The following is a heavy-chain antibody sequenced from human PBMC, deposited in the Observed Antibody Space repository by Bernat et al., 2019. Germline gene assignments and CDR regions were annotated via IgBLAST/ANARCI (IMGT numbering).Heavy chain of an antibody. CDR3: AASLGTPGGFDV. CDR2: IKSKTTGGTT. Sequence: VQLMESGGGLVEPGGSLRLSCAASGFSLSDAWLIWVRQAPGRGLEWVSRIKSKTTGGTTDYVAPVNGRFTISRDDSTNTLYMEMNNLRSEDTAVYYCAASLGTPGGFDVWGQETLVTVSS. D-gene: IGHD1/OR15-1a*01. CDR1: GFSLSDAW. J-gene: IGHJ3*01. V-gene: IGHV3-15*01.